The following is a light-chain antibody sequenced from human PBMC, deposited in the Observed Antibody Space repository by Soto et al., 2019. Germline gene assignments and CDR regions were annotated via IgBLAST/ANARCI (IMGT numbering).Light chain of an antibody. Sequence: DIQVTESPSTLSASVGDRVTFTCRASQSISSWLAWYQQKPGRAPKLLIYDASTLESGVPSRFSGSGSGTEFTLTISRLQPDDFATYYCQQYNTYPWTFGQGTKVEIK. J-gene: IGKJ1*01. CDR3: QQYNTYPWT. V-gene: IGKV1-5*01. CDR2: DAS. CDR1: QSISSW.